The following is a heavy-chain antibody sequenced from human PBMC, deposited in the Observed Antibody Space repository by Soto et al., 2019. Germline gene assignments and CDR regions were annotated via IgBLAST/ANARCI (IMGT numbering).Heavy chain of an antibody. CDR2: IYSGGST. V-gene: IGHV3-53*01. J-gene: IGHJ4*02. D-gene: IGHD6-6*01. CDR3: ASVGSSSVFFDY. Sequence: GSLRLSCAASWFTVSSNYMSWVRQAPGKGLEWVSVIYSGGSTYYADSVKGRFTISRDNSKNTLYLQMNSLRAEDTAVYYCASVGSSSVFFDYWGQGTLVTVSS. CDR1: WFTVSSNY.